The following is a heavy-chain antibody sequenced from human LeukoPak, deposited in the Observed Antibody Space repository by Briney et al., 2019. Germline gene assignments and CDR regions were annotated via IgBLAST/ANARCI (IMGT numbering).Heavy chain of an antibody. CDR2: IYYSGST. D-gene: IGHD5-18*01. CDR3: ARQGGGYSCDY. J-gene: IGHJ4*02. V-gene: IGHV4-59*08. CDR1: GGSFSGYY. Sequence: SETLSLTCAVYGGSFSGYYWSWIRQPPGKGLEWIGYIYYSGSTNYNPSLKSRVTISVDTSKNQFSLKLSSVTAADTAVYYCARQGGGYSCDYWGQGTLVTVSS.